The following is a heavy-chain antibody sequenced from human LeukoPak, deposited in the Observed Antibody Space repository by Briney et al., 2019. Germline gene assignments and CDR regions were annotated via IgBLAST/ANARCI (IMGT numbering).Heavy chain of an antibody. CDR3: ATYWRYFDWLLSDI. D-gene: IGHD3-9*01. V-gene: IGHV3-23*01. CDR2: ISGSGDNT. Sequence: PGESLRLSCAASGFTFSSYAMTWVRQAPGKGLEWVSSISGSGDNTYYADSVKGRFTISRDNAKNSLSLQMNSLRAEDTAVYYCATYWRYFDWLLSDIWGLGTMVTVSS. J-gene: IGHJ3*02. CDR1: GFTFSSYA.